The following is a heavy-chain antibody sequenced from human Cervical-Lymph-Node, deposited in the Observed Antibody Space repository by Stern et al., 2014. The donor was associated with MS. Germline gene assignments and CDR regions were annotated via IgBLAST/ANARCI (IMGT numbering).Heavy chain of an antibody. V-gene: IGHV1-69*01. CDR1: GGTLISYP. CDR2: SMPILGTS. J-gene: IGHJ5*02. D-gene: IGHD1-26*01. CDR3: ARHLGSHESGWFDP. Sequence: QVQLVQSGAEVKKPGSSVKVSCQASGGTLISYPISWVRQAPGQGLEWPGGSMPILGTSNYAHKFQGRVTITADESTTTIYMELRSLKSEDTAVYYCARHLGSHESGWFDPWGQGTLVTVSS.